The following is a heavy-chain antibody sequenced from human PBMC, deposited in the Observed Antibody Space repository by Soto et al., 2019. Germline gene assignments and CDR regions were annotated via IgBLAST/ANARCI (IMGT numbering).Heavy chain of an antibody. D-gene: IGHD2-15*01. CDR1: GYTFTSYY. V-gene: IGHV1-46*03. CDR2: INPSGGST. J-gene: IGHJ6*03. Sequence: QVQLVQSGAEVKKPGASVKVSCKASGYTFTSYYMHWVRQAPGQGLEWMGIINPSGGSTSYAQKFQCRVTMTRATSTSTVYMELSSLRSEDTAVYYCARGGEGYCSGGSCYSKRVDYYYYYMDVWGKGTTVTVSS. CDR3: ARGGEGYCSGGSCYSKRVDYYYYYMDV.